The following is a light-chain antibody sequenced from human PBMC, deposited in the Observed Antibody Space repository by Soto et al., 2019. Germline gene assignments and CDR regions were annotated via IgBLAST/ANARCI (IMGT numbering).Light chain of an antibody. CDR1: QTVRNNY. CDR2: DAS. Sequence: VLTNSPGTLSLSTGERATLSCLASQTVRNNYLAWYQQKPGQAPRLLIYDASSRATGMPDGFSGGGSGTECTVTIISLQRDEFATYNGHQRNRYHSVGGGSKVDTK. J-gene: IGKJ4*01. V-gene: IGKV3D-20*02. CDR3: HQRNRYHS.